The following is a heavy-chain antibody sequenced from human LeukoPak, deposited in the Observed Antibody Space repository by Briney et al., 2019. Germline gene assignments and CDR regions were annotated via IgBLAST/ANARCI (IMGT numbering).Heavy chain of an antibody. J-gene: IGHJ4*02. CDR2: ISSSSSYI. D-gene: IGHD3-22*01. CDR3: ARDNLPMIVVATIDY. CDR1: GFTFSSYS. Sequence: PGGSLRLSCAASGFTFSSYSMNWVRQAPGKGLEWVSSISSSSSYIYYADSVKGRFTISRDNAKNSLYLQMNSLRAEDTAVYYCARDNLPMIVVATIDYWGQGTLVTVSS. V-gene: IGHV3-21*01.